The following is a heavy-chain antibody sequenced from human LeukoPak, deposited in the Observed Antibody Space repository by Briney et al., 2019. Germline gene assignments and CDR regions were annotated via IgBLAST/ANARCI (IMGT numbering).Heavy chain of an antibody. CDR1: GYTFTSYG. Sequence: ASVKVSCKASGYTFTSYGISWVRQAPGQGLEWMGWINTITGISEYAQDFTGRFVFSLDTSVSTAYLQISSLKAEDTAIYYCARDVRAARSVGQDGGDDYWGQGTLVTVSS. J-gene: IGHJ4*02. CDR3: ARDVRAARSVGQDGGDDY. V-gene: IGHV7-4-1*02. CDR2: INTITGIS. D-gene: IGHD3-16*01.